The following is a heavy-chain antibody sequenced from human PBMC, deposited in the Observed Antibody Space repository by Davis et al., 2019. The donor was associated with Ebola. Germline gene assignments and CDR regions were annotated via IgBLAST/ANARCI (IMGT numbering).Heavy chain of an antibody. CDR2: INPNSGGS. CDR1: GYNFAIYN. Sequence: ASVKVSCKASGYNFAIYNIHWVRQARRQGLEWMGWINPNSGGSASTQKFQGRLTMTSDTSISTAYLDLGSLQSGDTAVYYCATQMGRIAPRPAFNIWGQGTLVSVS. V-gene: IGHV1-2*02. CDR3: ATQMGRIAPRPAFNI. D-gene: IGHD5-24*01. J-gene: IGHJ3*02.